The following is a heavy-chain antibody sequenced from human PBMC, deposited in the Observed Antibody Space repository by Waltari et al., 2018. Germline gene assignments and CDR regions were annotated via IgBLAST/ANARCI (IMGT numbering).Heavy chain of an antibody. CDR3: AGSGSYYGWFDP. CDR1: GYSISSGYY. J-gene: IGHJ5*02. CDR2: IYHSGST. V-gene: IGHV4-38-2*01. D-gene: IGHD1-26*01. Sequence: QVQLQESGPGLVKPSETLSLTCAVSGYSISSGYYWGWIRQPPGKGLEWIGSIYHSGSTNYNPSLRVRVTISVDTSKNQFSLKLSSVTAADTAVYYCAGSGSYYGWFDPWGQGTLVTVSS.